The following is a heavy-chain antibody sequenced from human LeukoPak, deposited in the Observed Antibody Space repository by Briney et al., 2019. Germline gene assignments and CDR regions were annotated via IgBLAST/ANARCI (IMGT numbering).Heavy chain of an antibody. D-gene: IGHD3-22*01. Sequence: ASVKVSCKASGYTFTCYGISWVRQAPGQGLEWMGWISASNGNTNYAQKLQGRVTMTTDTSTSTAYMELRSLRSDDTAVYYCARDKIPLIPYYDSSVYPDYSGQGTLVTVSS. J-gene: IGHJ4*02. CDR3: ARDKIPLIPYYDSSVYPDY. CDR1: GYTFTCYG. V-gene: IGHV1-18*01. CDR2: ISASNGNT.